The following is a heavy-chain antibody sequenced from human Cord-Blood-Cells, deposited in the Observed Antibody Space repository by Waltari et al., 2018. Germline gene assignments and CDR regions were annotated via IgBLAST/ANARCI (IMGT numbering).Heavy chain of an antibody. D-gene: IGHD3-3*01. Sequence: QVQLVQSGAEVKKPGASVKVSCKACGYTFIGYYMHWVRQAPGQGLEWMGWINPNSGGTNYAQKFQGRVTMTRDTSISTAYMELSRLRSDDTAVYYCARASITIFGVVIIRFDYWGQGTLVTVSS. CDR3: ARASITIFGVVIIRFDY. CDR2: INPNSGGT. J-gene: IGHJ4*02. V-gene: IGHV1-2*02. CDR1: GYTFIGYY.